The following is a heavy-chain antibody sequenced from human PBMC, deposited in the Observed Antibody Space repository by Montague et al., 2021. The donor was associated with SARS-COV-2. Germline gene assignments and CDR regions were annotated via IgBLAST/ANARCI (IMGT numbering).Heavy chain of an antibody. J-gene: IGHJ5*02. CDR2: IYYSGST. CDR1: GGSISSYY. D-gene: IGHD3-16*02. Sequence: SETLSLTCTVSGGSISSYYWSWIRQPPGKGLEWIGNIYYSGSTNYNPSLKSRVTISVDTSKNQFSLKLSSVTVADTAVYYCARGGYMNWFDPWGQGTLVTVSS. CDR3: ARGGYMNWFDP. V-gene: IGHV4-59*01.